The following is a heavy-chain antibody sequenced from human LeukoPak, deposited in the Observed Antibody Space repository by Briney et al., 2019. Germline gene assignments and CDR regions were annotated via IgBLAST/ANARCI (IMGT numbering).Heavy chain of an antibody. J-gene: IGHJ4*02. V-gene: IGHV4-34*01. D-gene: IGHD6-19*01. CDR1: GGSFSGYY. CDR3: ARSQRIAVAGRSLIDY. Sequence: SETLSLTCAVYGGSFSGYYWSWIRQPPGEGLEWIGEINHSGSTNYNPSLKSRVTISVDTSKNQFSLKLSSVTAADTAVYYCARSQRIAVAGRSLIDYWGQGTLVTVSS. CDR2: INHSGST.